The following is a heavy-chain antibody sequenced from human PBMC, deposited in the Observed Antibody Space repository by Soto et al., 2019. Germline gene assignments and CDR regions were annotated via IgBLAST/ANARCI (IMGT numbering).Heavy chain of an antibody. J-gene: IGHJ4*02. CDR2: INAGNGNT. Sequence: ASVKVSCKASGYTFTSYAMNWVRQAPGQRLEWMGWINAGNGNTKYSQKFQGRFTISRDNSKNTQYLQMSSLRADDTAVYYCVKGEYYYDSSGYYPFDYWGQGTLVTVSS. CDR1: GYTFTSYA. V-gene: IGHV1-3*01. CDR3: VKGEYYYDSSGYYPFDY. D-gene: IGHD3-22*01.